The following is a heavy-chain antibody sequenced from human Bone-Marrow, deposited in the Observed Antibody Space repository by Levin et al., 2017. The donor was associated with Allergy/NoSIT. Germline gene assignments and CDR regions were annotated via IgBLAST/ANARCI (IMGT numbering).Heavy chain of an antibody. CDR3: AKGAGWVAGAVALI. V-gene: IGHV3-23*01. D-gene: IGHD6-19*01. Sequence: QPGGSLRLSCAASGFTFSSYAMSWVRQAPGKGLDWVSAISGSGTSTYYADSVKGRFTISRDNSMTTLYLQMNSLRAEDPAVYYCAKGAGWVAGAVALIWGQGTLVTVSS. J-gene: IGHJ4*02. CDR1: GFTFSSYA. CDR2: ISGSGTST.